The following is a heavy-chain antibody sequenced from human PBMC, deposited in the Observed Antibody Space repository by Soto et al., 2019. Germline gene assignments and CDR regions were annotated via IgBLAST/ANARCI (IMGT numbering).Heavy chain of an antibody. CDR3: ARHGWKLELLSPYHYYYMDV. CDR2: IYYSGST. D-gene: IGHD1-7*01. CDR1: GGSISSYY. V-gene: IGHV4-59*08. J-gene: IGHJ6*03. Sequence: SETLSLTCTVSGGSISSYYWSWIRQPPGKGLEWIGYIYYSGSTNYNPSLKSRVTISVDTSKNQFSLKLSSVTAADTAVYYCARHGWKLELLSPYHYYYMDVWGKGTTVTVSS.